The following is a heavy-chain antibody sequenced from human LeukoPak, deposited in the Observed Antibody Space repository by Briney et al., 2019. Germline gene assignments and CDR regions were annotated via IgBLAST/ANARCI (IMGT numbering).Heavy chain of an antibody. V-gene: IGHV3-30*02. D-gene: IGHD3-10*01. CDR1: GFAFTAYG. Sequence: GGSLRLSCAASGFAFTAYGMHWVRQAPGKGLEGVATLWSDGSNEYYADSVKGRFTISRDNSKNTLYLQMNSLRAEDTAVYYCAKDLTMVRGVKGGAFDIWGQGTMVTVSS. CDR2: LWSDGSNE. CDR3: AKDLTMVRGVKGGAFDI. J-gene: IGHJ3*02.